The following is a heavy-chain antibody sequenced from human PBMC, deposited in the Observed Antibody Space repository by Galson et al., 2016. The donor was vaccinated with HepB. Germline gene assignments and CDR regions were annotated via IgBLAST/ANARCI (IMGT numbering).Heavy chain of an antibody. D-gene: IGHD1/OR15-1a*01. V-gene: IGHV6-1*01. Sequence: CAISGDSVSSNSAAWNWIRQSPSRGLEWLGRTYYRSKWYNDYAVSVKSPIIVNPDTSKNQFSLQLNSVTPEDTAVYYCVEQRKGAPYGMGVWGQGTTVTVSS. CDR1: GDSVSSNSAA. CDR2: TYYRSKWYN. J-gene: IGHJ6*02. CDR3: VEQRKGAPYGMGV.